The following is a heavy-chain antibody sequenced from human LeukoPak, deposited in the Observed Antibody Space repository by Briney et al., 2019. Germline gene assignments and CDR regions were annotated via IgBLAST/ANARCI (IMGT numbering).Heavy chain of an antibody. V-gene: IGHV3-23*01. Sequence: GGSLRLSCAASGFTFTSYAMGWVRQAPGKGLEWVSAVSGSGDSTYYADSVKGRFTISRDNSKNTLYLQMNSLRAEDTAVYYCAKDDGYYYGMDVWGQGTTVTVSS. J-gene: IGHJ6*02. CDR2: VSGSGDST. CDR1: GFTFTSYA. CDR3: AKDDGYYYGMDV. D-gene: IGHD5-24*01.